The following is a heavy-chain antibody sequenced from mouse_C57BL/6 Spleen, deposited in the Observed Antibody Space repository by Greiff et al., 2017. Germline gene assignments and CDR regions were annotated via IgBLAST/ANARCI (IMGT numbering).Heavy chain of an antibody. J-gene: IGHJ2*01. Sequence: VQLQQSGAELVKPGASVKISCKASGYAFSSYWMNWVKQRPGKGLEWIGQIYPGDGDTNYNGKFKGKATLTADKSSSTAYMQLSSLTSEDSAVYFCARSGYGSSPFDYWGQGTTLTVSS. CDR1: GYAFSSYW. V-gene: IGHV1-80*01. CDR2: IYPGDGDT. D-gene: IGHD1-1*01. CDR3: ARSGYGSSPFDY.